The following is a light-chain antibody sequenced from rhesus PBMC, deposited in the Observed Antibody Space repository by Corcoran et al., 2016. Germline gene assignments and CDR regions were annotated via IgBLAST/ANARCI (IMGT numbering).Light chain of an antibody. Sequence: DIQMTQSPSSLSASAGDRVTITCRASQGISTYLNWYQQKPGKAPKRLLYAASNLESGVPSRFSGSGSGTDFTLTIRSLQPEDFATYYCLQYNSDPWTFGQGTKVEI. CDR1: QGISTY. V-gene: IGKV1-43*02. CDR2: AAS. J-gene: IGKJ1*01. CDR3: LQYNSDPWT.